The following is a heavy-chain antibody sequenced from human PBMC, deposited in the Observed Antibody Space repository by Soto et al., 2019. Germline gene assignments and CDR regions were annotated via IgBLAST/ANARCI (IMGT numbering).Heavy chain of an antibody. V-gene: IGHV3-73*02. CDR2: IRGKADSYAT. D-gene: IGHD3-22*01. CDR3: TRHQYYYDGSGDDS. CDR1: GFTFSDSA. Sequence: EVQLVESGGGFVQPGGSLKLSCTASGFTFSDSAIHWVRQASGKGLEWVGRIRGKADSYATAYAASVKDRFTISRDDSKSTAFLQMNSLKTEDTALYYCTRHQYYYDGSGDDSWGQGTLVTVSS. J-gene: IGHJ4*02.